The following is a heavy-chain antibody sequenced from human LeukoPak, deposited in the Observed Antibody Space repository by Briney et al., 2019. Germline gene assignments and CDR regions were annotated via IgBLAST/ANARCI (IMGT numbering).Heavy chain of an antibody. V-gene: IGHV4-61*01. CDR1: GGSVSSGSYY. D-gene: IGHD3-9*01. CDR2: IYYSGST. Sequence: PSETLSLTCTVSGGSVSSGSYYWSWIRQPPGKGLEWIGYIYYSGSTNYNPSLKSRVTISVDTSKNQFSLKLSSVTAADTAVYYCARAPHLRYFDWLPDSDYGMDVWGQGTTVTVSS. CDR3: ARAPHLRYFDWLPDSDYGMDV. J-gene: IGHJ6*02.